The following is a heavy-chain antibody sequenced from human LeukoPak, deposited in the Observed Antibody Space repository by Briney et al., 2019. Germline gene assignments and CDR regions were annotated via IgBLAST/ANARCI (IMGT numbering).Heavy chain of an antibody. J-gene: IGHJ5*02. D-gene: IGHD3-22*01. CDR3: ARDDGYFYDSSGRLGNWFDP. Sequence: ASVKVSCKASGYTFTSYGISWVRQAPGQGLEWMGWISAYNGNTNYPQKLQGRVTMTTGTSTSTAYMALRSLRSDDTAVYYCARDDGYFYDSSGRLGNWFDPWGQGTLVTVSS. CDR2: ISAYNGNT. V-gene: IGHV1-18*01. CDR1: GYTFTSYG.